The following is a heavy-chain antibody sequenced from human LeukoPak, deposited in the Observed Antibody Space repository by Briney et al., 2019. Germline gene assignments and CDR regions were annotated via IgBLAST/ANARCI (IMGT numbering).Heavy chain of an antibody. CDR1: GFTFSSYA. CDR2: ISGSGGST. CDR3: AKGGPAASTLYYYYYYGMDV. J-gene: IGHJ6*02. D-gene: IGHD2-2*01. V-gene: IGHV3-23*01. Sequence: PGGSLRLSCAASGFTFSSYAMSWVRQAPGKGLEWVSAISGSGGSTYYADSVKGRFTISRDNCKNTLYLQMNSLRAEDTAVYYRAKGGPAASTLYYYYYYGMDVWGQGTTVTVSS.